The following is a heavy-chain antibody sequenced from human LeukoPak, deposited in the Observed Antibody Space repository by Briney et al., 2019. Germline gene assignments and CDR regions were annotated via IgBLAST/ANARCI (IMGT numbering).Heavy chain of an antibody. CDR2: IYHSGST. D-gene: IGHD5-24*01. CDR1: GYSISSGYY. CDR3: AREMATIGGHAFDI. V-gene: IGHV4-38-2*02. J-gene: IGHJ3*02. Sequence: PSETLSLTCTVSGYSISSGYYWGWIRQPPGKGLEWIGSIYHSGSTYYNPSLKSRVTISVDTSKNQFSLKLSSVTAADTAVYYCAREMATIGGHAFDIWGQGTMVTVSS.